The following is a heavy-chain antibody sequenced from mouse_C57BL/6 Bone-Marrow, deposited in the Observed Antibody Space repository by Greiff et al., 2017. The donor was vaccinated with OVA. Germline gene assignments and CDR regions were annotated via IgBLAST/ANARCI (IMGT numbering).Heavy chain of an antibody. J-gene: IGHJ2*01. V-gene: IGHV1-61*01. CDR2: IYPSDSET. CDR3: ARGDYDDY. D-gene: IGHD2-4*01. CDR1: GYTFTSYW. Sequence: VKLQQPGAELVRPGSSVKLSCKASGYTFTSYWMDWVKQRPGQGLEWIGNIYPSDSETHYNQKFKDKATLTVDKSSSTAYMQLSSLTSEDSAVYYCARGDYDDYWGQGTTLTVSS.